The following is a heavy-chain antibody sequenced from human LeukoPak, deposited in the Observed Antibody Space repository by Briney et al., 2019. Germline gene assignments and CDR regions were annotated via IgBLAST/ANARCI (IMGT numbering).Heavy chain of an antibody. CDR3: ATGVGATTR. Sequence: SETLSLTCAVYGGSFSGYYWSWSRQPPGKGLEWIGEINHSGSTNYNPSLKSRVTISVDTSKNQFSLKLSSVTAADTAVYYCATGVGATTRWGQGTLVTVSS. D-gene: IGHD1-26*01. CDR2: INHSGST. CDR1: GGSFSGYY. J-gene: IGHJ4*02. V-gene: IGHV4-34*01.